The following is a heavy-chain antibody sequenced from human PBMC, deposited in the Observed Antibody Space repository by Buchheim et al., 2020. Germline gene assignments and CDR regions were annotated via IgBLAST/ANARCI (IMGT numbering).Heavy chain of an antibody. V-gene: IGHV4-61*05. CDR1: GGSISSSSYY. Sequence: QLQLQESGPGLVKPSETLSLTCTVSGGSISSSSYYWGWIRQPPGKGLEWIGYIYYSGNTNYNPSLKSRVTISLDTSKNQFSLKLSSVTAADTAVYYCARGVYSYGFDYWGQGTL. J-gene: IGHJ4*02. CDR2: IYYSGNT. CDR3: ARGVYSYGFDY. D-gene: IGHD5-18*01.